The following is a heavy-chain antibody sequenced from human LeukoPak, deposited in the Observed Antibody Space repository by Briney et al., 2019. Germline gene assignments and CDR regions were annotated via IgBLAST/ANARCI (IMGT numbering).Heavy chain of an antibody. J-gene: IGHJ4*02. Sequence: SETLSLTCSVSGASISSGDYFWPWIRQHPGKGLEWIGYIHYSGSTYYNPSLRSRMIISVDTSKNQFSLQLSSVTAADTAVYYCARVVSDCGGARCYKGYLDYWGQGTLVTVSS. CDR3: ARVVSDCGGARCYKGYLDY. CDR2: IHYSGST. V-gene: IGHV4-31*03. CDR1: GASISSGDYF. D-gene: IGHD2-2*02.